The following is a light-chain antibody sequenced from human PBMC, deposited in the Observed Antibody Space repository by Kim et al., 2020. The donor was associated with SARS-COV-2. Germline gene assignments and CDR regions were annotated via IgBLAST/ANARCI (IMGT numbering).Light chain of an antibody. J-gene: IGLJ1*01. CDR3: SSHSRTFTYV. CDR2: DVN. Sequence: GQSITISCNGSVSDVGAYNYVSWYQQNPGKAPKLLIYDVNKRPSGVSNRFSGSKSGNTASLTISGPQAQDETDYYCSSHSRTFTYVFGTGTKVTVL. V-gene: IGLV2-14*03. CDR1: VSDVGAYNY.